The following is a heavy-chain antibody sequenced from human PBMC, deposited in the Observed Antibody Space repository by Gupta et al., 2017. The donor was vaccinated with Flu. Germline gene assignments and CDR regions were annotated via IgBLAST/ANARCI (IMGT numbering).Heavy chain of an antibody. D-gene: IGHD4-17*01. CDR2: ISSSSSTI. J-gene: IGHJ4*02. V-gene: IGHV3-48*01. CDR3: ARGRPAVTTGGVDY. CDR1: GFTFSSYS. Sequence: EVQLVESGGGLVQPGGSLRLSCAASGFTFSSYSMNWVRQAPGKGLEWVSYISSSSSTIYYADSVKGRFTISRDNAKNSLYLQMNSLRAEDTAVYYCARGRPAVTTGGVDYWGQGTLVTVSS.